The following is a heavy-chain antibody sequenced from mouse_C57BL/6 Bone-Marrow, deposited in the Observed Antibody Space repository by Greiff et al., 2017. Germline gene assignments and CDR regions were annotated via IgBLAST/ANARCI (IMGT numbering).Heavy chain of an antibody. D-gene: IGHD1-1*01. V-gene: IGHV5-12*01. CDR1: GFTFSDYY. Sequence: EVQGVESGGGLVQPGGSLKLSCAASGFTFSDYYMYWVRQTPEKRLEWVAYISNGGGSTYYPDTVKGRFTISRDNAKNTLYLQMSRLKSEDTAMYYCARPSTTVVATDWYFDVWGTGTTVTVSS. CDR3: ARPSTTVVATDWYFDV. CDR2: ISNGGGST. J-gene: IGHJ1*03.